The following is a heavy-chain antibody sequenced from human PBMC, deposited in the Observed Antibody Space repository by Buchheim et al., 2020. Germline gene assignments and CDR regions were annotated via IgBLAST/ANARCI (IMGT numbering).Heavy chain of an antibody. J-gene: IGHJ5*02. CDR3: ATFRYSYGFHGS. CDR2: KYYTGNT. Sequence: QVQLQESGPGLVEPSETLSLTCTVSGASINNYYCTWIRQPPGKGLEWIGYKYYTGNTNYNPSLKSRVTISIDTSTNQFSLNLSSLTAADTAVYYCATFRYSYGFHGSWGQGAL. V-gene: IGHV4-59*01. D-gene: IGHD5-18*01. CDR1: GASINNYY.